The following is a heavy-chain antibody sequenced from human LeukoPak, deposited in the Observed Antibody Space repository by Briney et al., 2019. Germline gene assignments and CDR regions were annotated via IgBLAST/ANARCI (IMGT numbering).Heavy chain of an antibody. CDR3: AKVSLNMVNDAFDI. Sequence: PGTSLRLSCAASGFTFSSYGMHWVRQAPDKGLEWVAFIRYDGSRKYYADSVKGRFTISRDNSKNTLYLQMNSLRAEDTAMYYCAKVSLNMVNDAFDIWGQGTMVSVSS. D-gene: IGHD4/OR15-4a*01. J-gene: IGHJ3*02. V-gene: IGHV3-30*02. CDR2: IRYDGSRK. CDR1: GFTFSSYG.